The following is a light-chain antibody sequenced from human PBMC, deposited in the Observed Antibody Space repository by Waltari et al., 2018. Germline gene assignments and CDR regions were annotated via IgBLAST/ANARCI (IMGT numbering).Light chain of an antibody. CDR3: QQSYSSPPWT. CDR2: AAS. CDR1: QSISTF. V-gene: IGKV1-39*01. J-gene: IGKJ1*01. Sequence: DIQMTQSPPSLSASVGDRVTTTRRASQSISTFLNWYQQKPGRAPKVLIYAASRLLSGVPSRFSGSGSGTDFSLTISNLQPEDFATYYCQQSYSSPPWTFGQGTKVEIK.